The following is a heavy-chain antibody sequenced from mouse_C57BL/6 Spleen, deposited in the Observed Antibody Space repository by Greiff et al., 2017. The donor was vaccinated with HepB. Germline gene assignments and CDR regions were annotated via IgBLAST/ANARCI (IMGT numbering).Heavy chain of an antibody. CDR3: AREERIYYASPGAMDY. CDR2: INPNYGTT. V-gene: IGHV1-39*01. Sequence: VQLKESGPELVKPGASVKISCKASGYSFTDYNMNRVKQSNGKSLEWIGVINPNYGTTSYNQKFKGKATLTVDQSSSTAYMQLNSLTSEDSAVYYCAREERIYYASPGAMDYWGQGTSVTVSS. D-gene: IGHD2-1*01. CDR1: GYSFTDYN. J-gene: IGHJ4*01.